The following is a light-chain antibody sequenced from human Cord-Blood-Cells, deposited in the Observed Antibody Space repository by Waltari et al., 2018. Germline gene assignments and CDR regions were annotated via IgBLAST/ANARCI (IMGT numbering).Light chain of an antibody. J-gene: IGKJ4*01. CDR2: AAS. Sequence: AIRMTQSPSSLSASTGDRVTIPCRAGQGISSYLAWYQQKPGKAPKLLIYAASTLQSGVPARCSGSGSGTDFTLTISCLQSEDFATYYCQQYYSYPLTFGGGTKVEIK. V-gene: IGKV1-8*01. CDR1: QGISSY. CDR3: QQYYSYPLT.